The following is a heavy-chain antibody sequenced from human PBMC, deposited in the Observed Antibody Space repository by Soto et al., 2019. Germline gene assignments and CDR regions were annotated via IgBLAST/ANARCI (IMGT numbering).Heavy chain of an antibody. D-gene: IGHD3-16*01. J-gene: IGHJ6*03. CDR2: IYYSGST. Sequence: QVQLQESGPGLVKPSETLSLTCSVSGGSIRGHYWSWVRQTPGKGLAWIGYIYYSGSTNYNPSLKSRFTIALDTSKNQFSLRLTSVTAADTAVYYCARGPYYDLIWNYYYMDVWGKGTTVTVSS. CDR3: ARGPYYDLIWNYYYMDV. CDR1: GGSIRGHY. V-gene: IGHV4-59*08.